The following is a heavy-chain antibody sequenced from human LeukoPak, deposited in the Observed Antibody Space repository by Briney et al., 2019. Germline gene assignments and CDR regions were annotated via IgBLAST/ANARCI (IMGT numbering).Heavy chain of an antibody. CDR1: GFTLSGFE. CDR2: ISNSGSSI. J-gene: IGHJ5*02. V-gene: IGHV3-48*03. D-gene: IGHD5-12*01. Sequence: GGSLRLSCAASGFTLSGFEMNWVRQAPGKGLEWISYISNSGSSIYYADSVKGRFIISRDNAKNSLFLQMNSLRAEDTAVYYCARDLYSGYDHRDWFDPWGQGTLVTVSS. CDR3: ARDLYSGYDHRDWFDP.